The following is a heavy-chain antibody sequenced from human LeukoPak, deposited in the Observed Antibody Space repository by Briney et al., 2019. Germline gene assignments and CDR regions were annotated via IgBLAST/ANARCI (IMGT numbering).Heavy chain of an antibody. J-gene: IGHJ4*02. V-gene: IGHV4-34*01. Sequence: PSETLSLTCAVYGGSFSGYYWSWIRQPPGKGLEWIGEINHSGSTNYNPSLKSRVTISVDTSKNQFSLKLSSVTAADTAVYYCARRKYYDFWSGYDYWGQGTLATVSS. CDR3: ARRKYYDFWSGYDY. CDR1: GGSFSGYY. CDR2: INHSGST. D-gene: IGHD3-3*01.